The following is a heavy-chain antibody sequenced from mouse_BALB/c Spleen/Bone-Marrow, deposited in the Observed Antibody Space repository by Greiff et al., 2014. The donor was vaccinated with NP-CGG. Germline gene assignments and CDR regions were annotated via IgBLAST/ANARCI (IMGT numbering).Heavy chain of an antibody. Sequence: MKKKEKNIVAPSQSLSITCTISGFSLTSYGVHWVRQPPGKGLEWLVVIWSDGSTTYNSALKSRLSISKDNSKSQVFLKMNSLQTDDTAMYYCARHGNYAMDYWGQGTSVTVSS. CDR1: GFSLTSYG. CDR3: ARHGNYAMDY. V-gene: IGHV2-6-2*01. D-gene: IGHD1-1*02. CDR2: IWSDGST. J-gene: IGHJ4*01.